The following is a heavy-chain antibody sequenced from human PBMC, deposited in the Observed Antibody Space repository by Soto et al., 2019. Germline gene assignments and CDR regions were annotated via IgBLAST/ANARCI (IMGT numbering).Heavy chain of an antibody. D-gene: IGHD2-21*02. V-gene: IGHV1-69*02. CDR1: GGTFSSYT. CDR2: IIPILGIA. CDR3: AEVVTTHAEYFQH. J-gene: IGHJ1*01. Sequence: QVQLVQSGAEVKKPGSSVKVSCKASGGTFSSYTISWVRQAPGQGLEWMGRIIPILGIANYAQKFQGRVTITADKSTSTAYMELSSLRSEDTAVYYCAEVVTTHAEYFQHWGQGTLVTVSS.